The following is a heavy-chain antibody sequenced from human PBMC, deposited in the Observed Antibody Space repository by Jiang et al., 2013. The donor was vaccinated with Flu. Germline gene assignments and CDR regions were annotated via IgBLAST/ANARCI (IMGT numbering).Heavy chain of an antibody. D-gene: IGHD5-24*01. V-gene: IGHV4-59*08. J-gene: IGHJ2*01. CDR2: IYNSGST. CDR1: GGSISSYY. Sequence: GLVKPSETLSLICTVSGGSISSYYWNWIRQPPGKGLEWIGYIYNSGSTNYNPSLKSRVTISVDTSKNQFSLKLSSVTAADTAVYYCARRDGHNSYWYLDLWGRGTLVTVSS. CDR3: ARRDGHNSYWYLDL.